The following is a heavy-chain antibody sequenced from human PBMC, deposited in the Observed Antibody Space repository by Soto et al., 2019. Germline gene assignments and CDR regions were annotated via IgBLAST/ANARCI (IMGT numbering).Heavy chain of an antibody. Sequence: VQLVESGGGVVQPGRSLRLSCAASGFTFSDYAMHWVRQAPGKGLEWVAVVSHDGRNTHYADSVKGRFTISRDSSKNTVSLEMTSLRAEDPCVYYWGQGGRQWLVASDFNCWVQGALVTFSS. CDR1: GFTFSDYA. D-gene: IGHD6-19*01. J-gene: IGHJ4*02. CDR2: VSHDGRNT. V-gene: IGHV3-30*03. CDR3: GQGGRQWLVASDFNC.